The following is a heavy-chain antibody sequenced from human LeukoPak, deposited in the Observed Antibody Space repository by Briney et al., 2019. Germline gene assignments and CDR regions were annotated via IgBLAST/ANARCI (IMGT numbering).Heavy chain of an antibody. D-gene: IGHD4-17*01. CDR3: ARDDSIGDYDQPHYYYYGMDV. J-gene: IGHJ6*02. CDR1: GFTFSSYG. V-gene: IGHV3-33*01. Sequence: GGSLRLSCAASGFTFSSYGMHWVRQAPGKGLEWVAVIWYDGSNKYYADSVKGRFTISRDNSKNTLYLQMNSLRAEDTAVYYCARDDSIGDYDQPHYYYYGMDVWGQGTLVTVSS. CDR2: IWYDGSNK.